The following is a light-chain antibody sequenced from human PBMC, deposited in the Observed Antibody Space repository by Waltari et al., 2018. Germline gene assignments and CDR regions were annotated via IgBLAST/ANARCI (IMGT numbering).Light chain of an antibody. CDR1: STDLASYNL. CDR3: CSYTGSSTSYG. Sequence: QSALSQPASVSGSPGQSLTITCTGASTDLASYNLVAWYQHHPNRAPKLIIYEATKRPSGMSHRFSGAKSGATACLRISGLQADDEADYYCCSYTGSSTSYGCGGGTKVTVL. V-gene: IGLV2-23*01. J-gene: IGLJ1*01. CDR2: EAT.